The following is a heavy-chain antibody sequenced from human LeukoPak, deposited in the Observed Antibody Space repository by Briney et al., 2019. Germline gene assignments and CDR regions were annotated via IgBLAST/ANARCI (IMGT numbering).Heavy chain of an antibody. CDR1: GYTFTSYG. J-gene: IGHJ4*02. Sequence: ASVKVSCKASGYTFTSYGISWVRQAPGQGLEWMGWISAYNVNTNYAQKLQGRVTMTTDTSTSTAYRELRSLRSDDTAVYYCARGSRYSSGWDPIDYWGQGTLVTVSS. V-gene: IGHV1-18*01. D-gene: IGHD6-19*01. CDR3: ARGSRYSSGWDPIDY. CDR2: ISAYNVNT.